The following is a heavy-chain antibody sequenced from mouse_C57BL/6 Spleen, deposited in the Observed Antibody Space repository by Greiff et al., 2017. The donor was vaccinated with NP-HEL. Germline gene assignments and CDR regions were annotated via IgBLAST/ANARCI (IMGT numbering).Heavy chain of an antibody. V-gene: IGHV1-55*01. CDR1: GYTFTSYW. J-gene: IGHJ3*01. D-gene: IGHD1-1*01. CDR3: ARDYGSSYEFAY. CDR2: IYPGSGST. Sequence: QVQLQQPGAELVKPGASVKMSCKASGYTFTSYWITWVKQRPGQGLEWIGDIYPGSGSTNYTEKFKSKATLTVDTSSSTAYMPLSGLTAEDSAVYYCARDYGSSYEFAYWGQGTLVTVSA.